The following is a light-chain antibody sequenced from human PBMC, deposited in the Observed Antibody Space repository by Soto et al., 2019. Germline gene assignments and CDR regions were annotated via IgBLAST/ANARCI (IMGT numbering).Light chain of an antibody. J-gene: IGKJ4*01. V-gene: IGKV3-20*01. Sequence: ENVLTQSPGRLYLSPGERATLYCRASQSVARRSKAWYQQKVGQPPRLLIYGASGRATGATDRISGSGSGTVFTLTSERVEAEDFAVYHCQQYETSPLTFGGGTTLEIK. CDR1: QSVARRS. CDR3: QQYETSPLT. CDR2: GAS.